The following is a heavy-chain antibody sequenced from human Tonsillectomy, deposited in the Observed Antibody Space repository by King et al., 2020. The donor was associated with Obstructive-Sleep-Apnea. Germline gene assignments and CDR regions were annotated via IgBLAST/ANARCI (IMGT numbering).Heavy chain of an antibody. V-gene: IGHV3-30*18. D-gene: IGHD6-6*01. CDR2: ISYDGDKK. Sequence: QVQLVESGGGVVQPGRSLRLSCVASMFTFRDFGMYWVRQAPGKGLEWVALISYDGDKKYYPDSVKGRITISRDNSKNTLYLHMNSLRTDDTAGYYCAKGTVDSRSSRGLDDYYYTGMDVWGQGTTVTVSS. CDR3: AKGTVDSRSSRGLDDYYYTGMDV. J-gene: IGHJ6*02. CDR1: MFTFRDFG.